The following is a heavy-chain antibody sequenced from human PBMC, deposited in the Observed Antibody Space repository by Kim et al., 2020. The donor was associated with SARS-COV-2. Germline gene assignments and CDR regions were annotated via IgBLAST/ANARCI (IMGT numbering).Heavy chain of an antibody. D-gene: IGHD3-3*01. Sequence: SRVNISVDTSKNQFSLKLSSVTAADTAVYYCARERRITIFGVVIEYYGMDVWGQGTTVTVSS. CDR3: ARERRITIFGVVIEYYGMDV. J-gene: IGHJ6*02. V-gene: IGHV4-34*01.